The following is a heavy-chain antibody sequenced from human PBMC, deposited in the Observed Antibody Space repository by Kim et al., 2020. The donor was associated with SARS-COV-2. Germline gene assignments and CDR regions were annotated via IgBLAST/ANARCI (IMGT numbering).Heavy chain of an antibody. D-gene: IGHD3-10*01. CDR2: IYYSGSP. CDR1: GGSISSYY. J-gene: IGHJ4*02. CDR3: AREYYYGSGSSYFDY. V-gene: IGHV4-59*01. Sequence: SETLSLTCTVSGGSISSYYWSWIRQPPGKGLEWIGYIYYSGSPNYNPSLKSRVTISVDTSKNQFSLKLSSVTAADTAVYYCAREYYYGSGSSYFDYWGQGTLVTVSS.